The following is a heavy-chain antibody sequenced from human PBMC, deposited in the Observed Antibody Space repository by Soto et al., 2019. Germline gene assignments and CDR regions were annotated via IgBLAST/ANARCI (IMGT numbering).Heavy chain of an antibody. CDR1: GFTFDDYA. V-gene: IGHV3-9*01. CDR2: ISWNSGSI. CDR3: AKEIQQLSPYYYGMDV. J-gene: IGHJ6*02. Sequence: QPGGSLRLSCAASGFTFDDYAMHWVRQAPGKGLEWVSGISWNSGSIGYADSVKGRFTISRDNAKNSLYLQMNSLRAEDTALYYCAKEIQQLSPYYYGMDVWGQGTTVTVSS. D-gene: IGHD5-18*01.